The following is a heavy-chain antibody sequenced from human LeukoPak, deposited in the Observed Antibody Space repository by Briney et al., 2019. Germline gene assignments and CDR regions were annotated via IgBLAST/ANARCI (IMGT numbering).Heavy chain of an antibody. D-gene: IGHD6-25*01. V-gene: IGHV3-64*01. CDR3: ARISATTSHTDY. J-gene: IGHJ4*02. CDR1: GFTFSSYG. Sequence: GGSLRLSCAASGFTFSSYGMHWVRQAPGKGLEYVSAIAGDGGSTHYANSVKGRFTISRDNSKNMLYLQMGSLRTEDMAVYYCARISATTSHTDYWGQGTLVTVSS. CDR2: IAGDGGST.